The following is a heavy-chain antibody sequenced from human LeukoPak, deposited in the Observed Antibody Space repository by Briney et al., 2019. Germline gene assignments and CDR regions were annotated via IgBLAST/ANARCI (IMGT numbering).Heavy chain of an antibody. D-gene: IGHD6-19*01. CDR2: ISYDGSNK. CDR3: ARDQGDSSAWYYYFDY. J-gene: IGHJ4*02. Sequence: GGSLRLSCAASGFTFSSYAMHWVRQAPGKGLEWVAVISYDGSNKYYADSVKGRFTISRDNSKNTLYLQMNSLRAEDTAVYYCARDQGDSSAWYYYFDYWGQGTLVTVSS. V-gene: IGHV3-30*04. CDR1: GFTFSSYA.